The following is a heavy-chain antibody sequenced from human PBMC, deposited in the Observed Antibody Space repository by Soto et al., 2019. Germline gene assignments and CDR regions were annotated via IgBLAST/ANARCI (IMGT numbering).Heavy chain of an antibody. CDR1: GFTFSSYW. Sequence: PGGSMRLSCAASGFTFSSYWMSWVRQAPGKGLEWVSYISSSSSTIYYADSVKGRFTISRDNAKNSLYLQMNSLRDEDTAVYYCARVMSSWLQPDYYYYGMDVWGQGTTVTVSS. J-gene: IGHJ6*02. CDR2: ISSSSSTI. CDR3: ARVMSSWLQPDYYYYGMDV. D-gene: IGHD5-12*01. V-gene: IGHV3-48*02.